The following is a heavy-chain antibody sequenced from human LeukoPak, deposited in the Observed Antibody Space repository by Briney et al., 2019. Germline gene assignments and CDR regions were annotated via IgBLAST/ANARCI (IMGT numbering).Heavy chain of an antibody. J-gene: IGHJ5*02. Sequence: PGGSLRLSCAASGFTFSSYSMNWVRQAPGKGLEWVSSISSTSSYIYYADSVKGRFTISRDNSKNTLYLQMNSLRAEDTSIYYCARDQSSWFPTGWFDPWGQGTLVTVSS. CDR3: ARDQSSWFPTGWFDP. D-gene: IGHD6-19*01. CDR1: GFTFSSYS. CDR2: ISSTSSYI. V-gene: IGHV3-21*01.